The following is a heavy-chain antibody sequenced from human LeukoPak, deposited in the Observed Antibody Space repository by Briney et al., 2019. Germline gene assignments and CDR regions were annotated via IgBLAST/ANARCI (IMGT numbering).Heavy chain of an antibody. V-gene: IGHV2-26*01. CDR3: ARDPDTYDSSGLEAFDI. D-gene: IGHD3-22*01. J-gene: IGHJ3*02. Sequence: SGPTLVNPTEALTLTCTVSGFSLSNARMGVSWIRQPPEKALEWLAHIFSNDEKSYSTSLKSRLTISKDTSKSQVVLTMTNMDPVDTATYYCARDPDTYDSSGLEAFDIWGQGTMVTVSS. CDR2: IFSNDEK. CDR1: GFSLSNARMG.